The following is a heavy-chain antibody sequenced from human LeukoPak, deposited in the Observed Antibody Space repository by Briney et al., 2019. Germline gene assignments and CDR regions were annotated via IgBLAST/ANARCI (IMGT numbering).Heavy chain of an antibody. CDR1: GFTFSNYA. CDR3: TSQDH. J-gene: IGHJ4*01. Sequence: PGGSLRLSCAASGFTFSNYAMNWVRQAPGKGLDWVSFIYSAGSTQYAASVKGRFTISIDSSKNTLYLQMNRLTAGDTAVYYCTSQDHWGPGKLVTVSS. CDR2: IYSAGST. V-gene: IGHV3-66*01.